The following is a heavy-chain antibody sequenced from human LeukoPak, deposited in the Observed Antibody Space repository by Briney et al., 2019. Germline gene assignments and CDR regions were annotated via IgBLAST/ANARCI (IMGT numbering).Heavy chain of an antibody. CDR2: INHSGNT. J-gene: IGHJ6*03. CDR3: ARRGGKGIAAAGTWDYYYYYYMDV. Sequence: KTSETLSLTCAVYGGSFSGYYWSWIRQPPGKGLEWIGEINHSGNTNYNPSLKRRVTISVDTSKNQFSLKLSSVTAADTAVYYCARRGGKGIAAAGTWDYYYYYYMDVWGKGTTVTISS. D-gene: IGHD6-13*01. V-gene: IGHV4-34*01. CDR1: GGSFSGYY.